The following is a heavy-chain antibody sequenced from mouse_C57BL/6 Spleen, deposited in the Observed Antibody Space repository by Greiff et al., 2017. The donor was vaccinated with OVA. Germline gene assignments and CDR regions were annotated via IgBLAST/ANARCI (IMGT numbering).Heavy chain of an antibody. CDR3: ASGALHYDSSLFAY. J-gene: IGHJ3*01. Sequence: QVQLQQPGAELVKPGASVKLSCKASGYTFTSYWMQWVKQRPGQGLEWIGEIDPSDSYTNYNQKFKGKATLTVDTSSSKAYMRLSSLTSEDSAVYYCASGALHYDSSLFAYWGQGTLVTVSA. V-gene: IGHV1-50*01. CDR2: IDPSDSYT. D-gene: IGHD1-1*01. CDR1: GYTFTSYW.